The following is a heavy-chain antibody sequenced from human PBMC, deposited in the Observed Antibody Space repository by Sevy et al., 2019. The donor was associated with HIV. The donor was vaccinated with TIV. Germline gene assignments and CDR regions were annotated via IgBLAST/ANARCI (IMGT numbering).Heavy chain of an antibody. Sequence: SETLSLTCTVSGGSISSYYWSWIRQPPGKGLEWIGYIYYSGSTNYNPSLKGRVTISVDTSENQFYLKLSSVTPADTAVYYCARGGMVYATPTYYFDYWGQGTLVTVSS. CDR3: ARGGMVYATPTYYFDY. J-gene: IGHJ4*02. CDR2: IYYSGST. V-gene: IGHV4-59*12. CDR1: GGSISSYY. D-gene: IGHD2-8*01.